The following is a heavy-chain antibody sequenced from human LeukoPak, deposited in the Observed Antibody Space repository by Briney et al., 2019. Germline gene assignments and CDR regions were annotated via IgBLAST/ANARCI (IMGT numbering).Heavy chain of an antibody. CDR3: ARESYTVTQRKYFDY. J-gene: IGHJ4*02. Sequence: SGGSLRLSCAASGFTFSSYSMNWVRQAPGKGLEWVSSISSSSSYIYYADSVKGRFTISRDNAKNSLYLQMNSLRAEDTAVYYCARESYTVTQRKYFDYWGQGTLVTASS. CDR1: GFTFSSYS. V-gene: IGHV3-21*01. D-gene: IGHD4-17*01. CDR2: ISSSSSYI.